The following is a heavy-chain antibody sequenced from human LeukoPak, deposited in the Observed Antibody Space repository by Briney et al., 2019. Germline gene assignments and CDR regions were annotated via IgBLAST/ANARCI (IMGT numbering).Heavy chain of an antibody. CDR2: IIPIFGTA. V-gene: IGHV1-69*05. CDR3: ARDSIFGVVINAFDS. J-gene: IGHJ3*02. CDR1: GGTFSSYA. Sequence: ASVKVSCKASGGTFSSYAISWVRQAPGQGLEWMGRIIPIFGTANYAQKFQGRVTITTDESTSTAYMELSSLRSEDTAVYYCARDSIFGVVINAFDSWGQGTMVTVSS. D-gene: IGHD3-3*01.